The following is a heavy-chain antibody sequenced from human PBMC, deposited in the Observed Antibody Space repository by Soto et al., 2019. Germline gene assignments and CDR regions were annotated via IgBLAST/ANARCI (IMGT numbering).Heavy chain of an antibody. CDR2: IYYSGT. V-gene: IGHV4-59*01. Sequence: PSETLSLTGSVAGGSISSYYWSWIRQPPGKGLEWIAYIYYSGTSYNPSLKSRVSISLETSKNQFSLKLSSVTAADTAVYYCARTYDGSGPNSGGYGFDIWGQGTMVT. J-gene: IGHJ3*02. D-gene: IGHD3-22*01. CDR1: GGSISSYY. CDR3: ARTYDGSGPNSGGYGFDI.